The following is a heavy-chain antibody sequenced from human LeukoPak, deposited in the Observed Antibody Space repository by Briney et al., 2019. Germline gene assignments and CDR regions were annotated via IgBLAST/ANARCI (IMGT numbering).Heavy chain of an antibody. J-gene: IGHJ4*02. CDR2: ISYRGST. Sequence: KPSETLSLTCTVSGGSISSDHWSWIRQPPGKGLEWIWCISYRGSTKYNPSLKSRVTISVDTSKNHFSLKLSSVTAADTAVYYCARVRGLGVITPYLDYWGQGTLVTVSS. V-gene: IGHV4-59*08. CDR3: ARVRGLGVITPYLDY. D-gene: IGHD3-16*02. CDR1: GGSISSDH.